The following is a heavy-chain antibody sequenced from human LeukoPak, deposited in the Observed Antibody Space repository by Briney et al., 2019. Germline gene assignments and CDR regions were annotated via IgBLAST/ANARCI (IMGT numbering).Heavy chain of an antibody. CDR1: GGTFSSYA. CDR3: AREFPEYGDYGTAPLGGFDY. V-gene: IGHV1-69*04. D-gene: IGHD4-17*01. CDR2: IIPILGIA. J-gene: IGHJ4*02. Sequence: RASVTVSCKASGGTFSSYAISWVRQAPGQGLEWMGRIIPILGIANYAQKFQGRVTITADKSTSTAYMELSSLRSEDTAVYYCAREFPEYGDYGTAPLGGFDYWGQGTLVTVSS.